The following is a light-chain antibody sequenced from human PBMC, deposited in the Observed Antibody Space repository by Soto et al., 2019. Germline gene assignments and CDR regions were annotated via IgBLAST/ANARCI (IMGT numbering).Light chain of an antibody. Sequence: IQVTHAPASLSASLGDRVTITFRSSQSISNYLNWYQQKPGKAPRLLINAASSLQNGVPSRFSGSGSGTDFTLTITSLQPEDFATYYCQQSDSNFITLGQGTRQEIK. CDR3: QQSDSNFIT. CDR1: QSISNY. J-gene: IGKJ5*01. CDR2: AAS. V-gene: IGKV1-39*01.